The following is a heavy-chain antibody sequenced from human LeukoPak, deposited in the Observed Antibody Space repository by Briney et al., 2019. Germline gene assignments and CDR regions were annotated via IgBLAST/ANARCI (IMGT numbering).Heavy chain of an antibody. CDR1: GYTFTSYG. V-gene: IGHV1-18*01. CDR2: ISAYNGNT. Sequence: ASVKVSCKASGYTFTSYGISWVRQAPGQGLEWMGWISAYNGNTNYAQKLQGRVTMTTDTSTSTAYMELRSLRSDDTAVYYCARDPSGYSSSWYYYWGQGTLATVSS. CDR3: ARDPSGYSSSWYYY. D-gene: IGHD6-13*01. J-gene: IGHJ4*02.